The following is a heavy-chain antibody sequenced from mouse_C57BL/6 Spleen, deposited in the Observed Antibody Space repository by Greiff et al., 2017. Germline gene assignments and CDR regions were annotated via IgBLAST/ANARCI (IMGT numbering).Heavy chain of an antibody. CDR3: AKASYYLFDY. V-gene: IGHV1-19*01. CDR1: GYTFTDYY. D-gene: IGHD2-10*01. Sequence: EVQLQQSGPVLVKPGASVKMSCKASGYTFTDYYMNWVKQSHGKSLEWIGVINPYNGGTSYNQKFKGKATLTVDKSSSTAYMELNSLTSEDSAVYYCAKASYYLFDYWGQGTTLTVSS. J-gene: IGHJ2*01. CDR2: INPYNGGT.